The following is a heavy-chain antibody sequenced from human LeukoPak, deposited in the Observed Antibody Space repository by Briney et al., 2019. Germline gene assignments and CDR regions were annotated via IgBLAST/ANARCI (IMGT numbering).Heavy chain of an antibody. J-gene: IGHJ4*02. CDR3: ARDGPSSGEGLSY. Sequence: GGSLRLSCAASGFTFSSYAMHWVRQAPGKGLEWVAVISYDGSNKYYADSVKGRFTISRDNSRNTLYLQMNSLRAEDTAVYYCARDGPSSGEGLSYWGQGTLVTVSS. CDR1: GFTFSSYA. V-gene: IGHV3-30-3*01. D-gene: IGHD3-10*01. CDR2: ISYDGSNK.